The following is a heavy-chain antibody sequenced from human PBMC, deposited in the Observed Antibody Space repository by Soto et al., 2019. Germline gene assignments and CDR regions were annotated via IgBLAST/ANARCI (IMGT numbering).Heavy chain of an antibody. J-gene: IGHJ4*02. CDR1: GGSFSGYY. CDR2: INHSGST. V-gene: IGHV4-34*01. Sequence: ASETLSPTCAVFGGSFSGYYWSWIRQPPGKGLEWIGEINHSGSTNYNPSLKSRVTISVDTSKNQFSLKLSSVTAADTAVYYCARLKSHDYWGQGTLVTVS. CDR3: ARLKSHDY.